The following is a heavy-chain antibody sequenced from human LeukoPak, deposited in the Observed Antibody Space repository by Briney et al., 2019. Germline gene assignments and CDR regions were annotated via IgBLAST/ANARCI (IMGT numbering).Heavy chain of an antibody. D-gene: IGHD3-10*01. CDR1: GGSISGSSYY. V-gene: IGHV4-39*01. CDR3: ARTLYTSGSYVN. CDR2: IHYRGFT. Sequence: SETLSLTCTVSGGSISGSSYYWGWIRQPPGKGLEWIGSIHYRGFTYYNPSLTSRVTISVDTSKNQFSLKLNSVIAADTAVYYCARTLYTSGSYVNWGQGTLVTVSS. J-gene: IGHJ4*02.